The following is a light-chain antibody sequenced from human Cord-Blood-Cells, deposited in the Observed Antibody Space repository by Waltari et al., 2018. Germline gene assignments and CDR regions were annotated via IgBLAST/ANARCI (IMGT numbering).Light chain of an antibody. V-gene: IGKV2-30*01. CDR1: QSLVYSDGNTY. J-gene: IGKJ4*01. Sequence: DVVLNPSPLSPPATIGQPASTSRTSRQSLVYSDGNTYLNRFQQRAGQSPRRLIYKVSNRDSGVPDRFSGSGSGTDFTLKISRVEAEDVGVYYCMQGTHWPLTFGGGTKVEIK. CDR3: MQGTHWPLT. CDR2: KVS.